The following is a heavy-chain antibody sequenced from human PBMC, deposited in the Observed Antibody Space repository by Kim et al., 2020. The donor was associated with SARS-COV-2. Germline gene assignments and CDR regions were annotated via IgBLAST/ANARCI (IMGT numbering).Heavy chain of an antibody. Sequence: SETLSLTCTVSGGSISSGGYYWSWIRQHPGKGLEWIGYIYYSGSTYYNPSLKSRVTISVDTSKNQFSLKLSSVTAADTAVYYCARGVRAVAGTGWFDPWGQGTLVTVSS. D-gene: IGHD6-19*01. CDR3: ARGVRAVAGTGWFDP. CDR2: IYYSGST. J-gene: IGHJ5*02. CDR1: GGSISSGGYY. V-gene: IGHV4-31*03.